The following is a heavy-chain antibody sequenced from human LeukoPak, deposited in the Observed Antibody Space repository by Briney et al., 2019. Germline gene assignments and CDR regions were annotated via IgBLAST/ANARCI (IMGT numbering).Heavy chain of an antibody. D-gene: IGHD2-2*01. CDR3: ARDGGYWGYIVVVPAAMVYNWFDP. V-gene: IGHV4-38-2*02. CDR1: GYSISSGYY. J-gene: IGHJ5*02. CDR2: IYHSGST. Sequence: SETLSLTCTVSGYSISSGYYWGWIRQPPGKGLEWIGCIYHSGSTYYNPSLKSRVTISVDTSKNQFSLKLSSVTAADTAVYYCARDGGYWGYIVVVPAAMVYNWFDPWGQGTLVTVSS.